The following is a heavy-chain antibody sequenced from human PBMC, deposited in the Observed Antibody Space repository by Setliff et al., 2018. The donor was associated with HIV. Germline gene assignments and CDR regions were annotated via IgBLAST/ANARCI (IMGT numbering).Heavy chain of an antibody. CDR1: GYTSTSYY. J-gene: IGHJ4*02. CDR2: INPSGGGT. D-gene: IGHD3-10*01. CDR3: ARGGSPWVRGVKEGYFDY. V-gene: IGHV1-46*01. Sequence: ASVKVSCKASGYTSTSYYMHWVRQAPGRGLEWMGIINPSGGGTSNAQKFQGRITLPRDTSTNTVYMELRSLRSEDTAVYYCARGGSPWVRGVKEGYFDYWGQGTLVTVSS.